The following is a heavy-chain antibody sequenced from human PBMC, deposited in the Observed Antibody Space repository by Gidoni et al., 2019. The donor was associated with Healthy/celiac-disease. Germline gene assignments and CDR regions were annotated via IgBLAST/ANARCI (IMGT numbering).Heavy chain of an antibody. Sequence: EVQLVESGGGLVQPGVSLRLSCAASGFTFSSYAMSWVRQAPGKGLEWVSAISGSGGSTYYADAVKGRFTISRDNSKNTLYLQMNSLRAEDTAVYYCAKTLGATTSAFDIWGQGTMVTVSS. CDR3: AKTLGATTSAFDI. V-gene: IGHV3-23*04. CDR1: GFTFSSYA. D-gene: IGHD1-26*01. CDR2: ISGSGGST. J-gene: IGHJ3*02.